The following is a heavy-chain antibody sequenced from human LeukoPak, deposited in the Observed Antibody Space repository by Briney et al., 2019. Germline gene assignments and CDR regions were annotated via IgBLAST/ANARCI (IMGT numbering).Heavy chain of an antibody. CDR2: ISGSGGST. D-gene: IGHD3-3*01. Sequence: PGGSLRLSCAASGFTFSSYAMSWVRQAPGKGLEWVSAISGSGGSTYYADSVKGRFTISRDNSKNTLYLQMNSLRAEDTAVYYCAKGFTYYDFWSGYSDYYYYMDVWGKGTTVTASS. CDR3: AKGFTYYDFWSGYSDYYYYMDV. J-gene: IGHJ6*03. CDR1: GFTFSSYA. V-gene: IGHV3-23*01.